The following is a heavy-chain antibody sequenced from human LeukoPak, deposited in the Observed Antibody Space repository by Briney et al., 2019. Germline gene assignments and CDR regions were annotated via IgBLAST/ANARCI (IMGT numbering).Heavy chain of an antibody. J-gene: IGHJ5*02. D-gene: IGHD1-26*01. CDR2: IYYSGST. CDR3: ARDAGGSYGWFDP. CDR1: GGSISSYY. V-gene: IGHV4-59*12. Sequence: SETLSLTCTVSGGSISSYYWSWIRQPPGKGLEWIGYIYYSGSTNYNPSLKSRITISVDTSKNQFSLKLRSVTAADTAVYYCARDAGGSYGWFDPWGQGTLVTVSS.